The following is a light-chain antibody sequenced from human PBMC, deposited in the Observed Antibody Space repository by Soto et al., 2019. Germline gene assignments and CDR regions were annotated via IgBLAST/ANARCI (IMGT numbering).Light chain of an antibody. CDR2: NDD. CDR1: ISNIGKDT. Sequence: QSVLTQPPSVSGTPGLRVNISCSGGISNIGKDTVNWYQQLPGTAPKLLMFNDDKRPSGVPDRFSASRSGTSASLAISGLQSDDEAVYSCSTWDVSLTGWVFGGGTKLTVL. CDR3: STWDVSLTGWV. V-gene: IGLV1-44*01. J-gene: IGLJ3*02.